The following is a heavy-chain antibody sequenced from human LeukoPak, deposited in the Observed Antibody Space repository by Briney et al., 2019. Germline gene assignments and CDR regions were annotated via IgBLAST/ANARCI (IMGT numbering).Heavy chain of an antibody. Sequence: PSETLSLTCTVSGGSISGYYWSWIRQPPGEGLEWIGYIYYSGSTNYYNPSLKSRVSISVDTPKNQFSLRLSSVTAAGTAVYYCARRWSGENLFDYWGQGTLVTVSS. D-gene: IGHD3-10*01. V-gene: IGHV4-59*08. CDR3: ARRWSGENLFDY. J-gene: IGHJ4*02. CDR1: GGSISGYY. CDR2: IYYSGST.